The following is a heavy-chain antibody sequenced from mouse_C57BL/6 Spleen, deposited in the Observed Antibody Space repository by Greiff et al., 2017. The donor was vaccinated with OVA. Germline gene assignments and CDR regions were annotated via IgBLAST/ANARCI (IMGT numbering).Heavy chain of an antibody. CDR1: GFTFTDYY. CDR2: IRNKANGYTT. J-gene: IGHJ2*01. D-gene: IGHD2-12*01. CDR3: ASFYDAYFDY. V-gene: IGHV7-3*01. Sequence: EVQRVESGGGLVQPGGSLSLSCAASGFTFTDYYMSWVRQPPGKALEWLGFIRNKANGYTTEYSASVTGRFTISRDNSQSILYLQMNALRAEDSATYYCASFYDAYFDYWGQGTTLTVSS.